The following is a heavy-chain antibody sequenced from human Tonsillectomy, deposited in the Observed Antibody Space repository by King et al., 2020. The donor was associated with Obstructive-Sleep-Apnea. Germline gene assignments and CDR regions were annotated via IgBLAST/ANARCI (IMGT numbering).Heavy chain of an antibody. J-gene: IGHJ3*02. V-gene: IGHV3-74*01. D-gene: IGHD6-13*01. CDR3: ARDSSISWSSDAFDI. CDR1: GFTFSSYW. Sequence: SGFTFSSYWMHWVRQAPGKELVWVSRINSDGSSTSYADSLKGRFTISRDNAKNTLYLQMNSLRAEDTAVYYCARDSSISWSSDAFDIWGQGTMVSVSS. CDR2: INSDGSST.